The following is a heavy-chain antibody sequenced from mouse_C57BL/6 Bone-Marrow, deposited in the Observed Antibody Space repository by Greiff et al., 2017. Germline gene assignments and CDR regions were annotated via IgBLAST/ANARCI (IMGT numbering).Heavy chain of an antibody. V-gene: IGHV1-81*01. Sequence: QVQLQQSGAELARPGASVKLSCKASGYTFTSYGISWVKQRTGQGLEWIGEIYPRSGNTYYNEKFKGKATLTADKSSSTAYMELRSLTSEDSAVYFCARWHYYGPWCAYWGQGTLVTVSA. D-gene: IGHD1-1*01. CDR2: IYPRSGNT. J-gene: IGHJ3*01. CDR3: ARWHYYGPWCAY. CDR1: GYTFTSYG.